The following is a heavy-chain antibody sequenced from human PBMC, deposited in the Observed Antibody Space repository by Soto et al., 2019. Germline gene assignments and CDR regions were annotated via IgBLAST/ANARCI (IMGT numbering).Heavy chain of an antibody. CDR2: IYYSGST. J-gene: IGHJ2*01. Sequence: SETLSLTCTVSGGSISSYYWSWIRQPPGKGLEWIGYIYYSGSTNPNPTLKSRVTISLDTSKNPFSLKMSTLTAEDTDVYYCEREVWGWSNYYDNCWSFDLWGRGTMVTVSS. V-gene: IGHV4-59*01. CDR3: EREVWGWSNYYDNCWSFDL. D-gene: IGHD3-22*01. CDR1: GGSISSYY.